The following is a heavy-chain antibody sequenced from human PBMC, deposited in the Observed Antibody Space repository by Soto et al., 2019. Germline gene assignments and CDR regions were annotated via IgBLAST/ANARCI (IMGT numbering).Heavy chain of an antibody. CDR2: IYYSGST. J-gene: IGHJ4*02. D-gene: IGHD3-10*01. CDR3: ARGAPTLLWFDEASFAY. CDR1: GGSISSYY. V-gene: IGHV4-59*12. Sequence: SETLSLTCTVSGGSISSYYWSWIRQPPGKGLEWIGYIYYSGSTNYHPSLKSRVTISGDTSKNQFSLKLSSVTAADTAVYYCARGAPTLLWFDEASFAYWGQGTLVTVSS.